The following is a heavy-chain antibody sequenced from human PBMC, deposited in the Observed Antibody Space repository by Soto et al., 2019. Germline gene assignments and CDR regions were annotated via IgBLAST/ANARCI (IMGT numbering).Heavy chain of an antibody. Sequence: QVQLVQSGAEVKKPGSSVKVSCKASGGTFSSYAISWVRQAPGQGLEWMGGIIPIFGTANYAQKFQGRVTXXADESTSTAYXXLXSXXSEDTAVYYCARDEVSDYDILAGYYSTVSGDAFDIWGQGTMVTVSS. D-gene: IGHD3-9*01. CDR3: ARDEVSDYDILAGYYSTVSGDAFDI. V-gene: IGHV1-69*12. CDR2: IIPIFGTA. J-gene: IGHJ3*02. CDR1: GGTFSSYA.